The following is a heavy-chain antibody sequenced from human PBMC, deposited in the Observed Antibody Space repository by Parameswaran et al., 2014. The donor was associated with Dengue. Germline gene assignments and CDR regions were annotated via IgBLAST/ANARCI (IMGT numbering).Heavy chain of an antibody. V-gene: IGHV4-59*08. J-gene: IGHJ6*02. CDR1: GGSVNTDY. D-gene: IGHD3-3*01. CDR3: ARLRQYEILYYSLDV. CDR2: NSYSGTS. Sequence: AGGSLRLSCTVSGGSVNTDYWSWIRQPPRKGLEWIGYNSYSGTSNYNPSLKSRVSISVEASKNQFSLELSSVTAADTAVYYCARLRQYEILYYSLDVWGQGTTVTVSS.